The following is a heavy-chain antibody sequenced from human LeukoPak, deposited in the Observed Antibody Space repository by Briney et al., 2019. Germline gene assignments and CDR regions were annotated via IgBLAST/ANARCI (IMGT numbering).Heavy chain of an antibody. V-gene: IGHV3-21*01. CDR2: ISSSSSYI. CDR3: ARDKGYSGYDFWPSY. Sequence: GSLRLSGAASGFTFSSYSMKWVRQAPGKGLWWFSGISSSSSYIFYADSVKGRFTISRDNAKTSLYLQMNSLRAEDTAVYYCARDKGYSGYDFWPSYWGQGTLVTVSS. D-gene: IGHD5-12*01. CDR1: GFTFSSYS. J-gene: IGHJ4*02.